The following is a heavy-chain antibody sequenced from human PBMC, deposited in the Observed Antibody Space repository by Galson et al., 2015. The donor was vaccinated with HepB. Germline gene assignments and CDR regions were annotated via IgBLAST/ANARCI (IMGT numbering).Heavy chain of an antibody. D-gene: IGHD1-1*01. V-gene: IGHV3-74*01. CDR2: IEYDGRST. CDR3: VTGPSVGSTVKGCFQH. J-gene: IGHJ1*01. Sequence: SLRLSCAASGFTFSDHWMHWVRQAPGKGLIWVSRIEYDGRSTTYADSVKGRFTISRDNAKNTLSLHMSSLRAEDTAVYFCVTGPSVGSTVKGCFQHWGQGSLVTVSS. CDR1: GFTFSDHW.